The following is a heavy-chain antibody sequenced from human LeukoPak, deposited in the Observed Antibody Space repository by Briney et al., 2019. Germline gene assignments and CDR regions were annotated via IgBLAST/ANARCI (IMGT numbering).Heavy chain of an antibody. CDR1: GYTFTRYG. CDR3: ARGGTSGWRTPNDDY. V-gene: IGHV1-18*01. D-gene: IGHD6-19*01. CDR2: INPKNGGS. Sequence: ASVKVSCTASGYTFTRYGISWVGQAPGPGVEGVGWINPKNGGSDYAQKLQGRVTMTTDISTRTVYMELKSLRSDDTAVYYCARGGTSGWRTPNDDYWGQGTLVTVSS. J-gene: IGHJ4*02.